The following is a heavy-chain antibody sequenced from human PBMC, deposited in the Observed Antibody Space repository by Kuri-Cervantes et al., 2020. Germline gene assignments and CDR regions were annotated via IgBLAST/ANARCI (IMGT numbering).Heavy chain of an antibody. V-gene: IGHV5-51*01. CDR2: IYPSDSDT. CDR3: TRVKTTVTTIGAFDI. J-gene: IGHJ3*02. D-gene: IGHD4-17*01. CDR1: GYSFSTYW. Sequence: GESLKISCVVSGYSFSTYWIGWVRQTPGKRLEWMGIIYPSDSDTRYSPSFQGQVTISADKSISTAYLQWSSLKASDTAIYYCTRVKTTVTTIGAFDIWGQGTMVTVSS.